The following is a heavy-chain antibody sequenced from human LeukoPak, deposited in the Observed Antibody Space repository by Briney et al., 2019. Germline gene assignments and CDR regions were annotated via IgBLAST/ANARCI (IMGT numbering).Heavy chain of an antibody. CDR1: GASISSGGYS. Sequence: PSETLSLTCAVSGASISSGGYSWTWIGQPPGKGLEWIGYVYHSGRTYSNPSLKSRVTISVDRSKNQFSLKLISVTVADTAVYYCARSLLGYDGSVYYGSGMDVWGQGTTVTVSS. CDR3: ARSLLGYDGSVYYGSGMDV. J-gene: IGHJ6*02. CDR2: VYHSGRT. D-gene: IGHD3-22*01. V-gene: IGHV4-30-2*01.